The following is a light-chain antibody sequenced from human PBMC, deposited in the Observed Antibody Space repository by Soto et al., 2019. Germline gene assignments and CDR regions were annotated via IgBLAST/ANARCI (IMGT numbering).Light chain of an antibody. CDR1: TSNIGSNS. CDR3: AVWDDSLH. CDR2: ANY. J-gene: IGLJ2*01. V-gene: IGLV1-44*01. Sequence: QSALTQPPSASGTPGQTVTISCSGSTSNIGSNSVSWYQHLPGTAPKLLIYANYQRPSGVPDRFSGSKSGASASLTTSGLQSVDEADYYCAVWDDSLHFGGGTKLTVL.